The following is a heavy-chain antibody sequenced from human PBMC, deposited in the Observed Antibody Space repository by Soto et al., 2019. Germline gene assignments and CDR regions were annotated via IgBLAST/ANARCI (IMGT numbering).Heavy chain of an antibody. V-gene: IGHV4-4*07. J-gene: IGHJ4*02. D-gene: IGHD6-6*01. Sequence: SETLSLTCTVSGGSISSYYWSRIRQPAGKGLEWIGRIYTSGSTNYNPSLKSRVTMSVDTSKNQFSLKLSSVTAADTAVYYCARDSDESGPYSSSPRYYFDYWGQGTLVTVSS. CDR3: ARDSDESGPYSSSPRYYFDY. CDR1: GGSISSYY. CDR2: IYTSGST.